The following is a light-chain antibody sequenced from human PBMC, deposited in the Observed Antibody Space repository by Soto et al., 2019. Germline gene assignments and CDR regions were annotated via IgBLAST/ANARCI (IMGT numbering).Light chain of an antibody. CDR2: DAS. Sequence: DIQMTQSPSTLSASVGDSVTITCRASQSISNWLAWYQQRPGQAPKLLIYDASSLESGVPSTFSGSASGTEFTLTISSLQPDEFATYYCKQYNSYPVTVGQGTKVDIK. J-gene: IGKJ1*01. V-gene: IGKV1-5*01. CDR1: QSISNW. CDR3: KQYNSYPVT.